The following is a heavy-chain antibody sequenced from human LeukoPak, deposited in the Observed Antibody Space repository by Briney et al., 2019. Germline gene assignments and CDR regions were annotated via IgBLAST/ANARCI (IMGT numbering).Heavy chain of an antibody. CDR2: IYYSGST. D-gene: IGHD3-10*01. V-gene: IGHV4-39*01. CDR1: GGSITSRSYY. CDR3: ARQGRRGSGSI. J-gene: IGHJ3*02. Sequence: SETLSLTCTVSGGSITSRSYYWGWIRQPPGKGLEGIGSIYYSGSTYYNPSLKSRVTISVDTSKNQFSLKLSSVTAADTAVYYCARQGRRGSGSIWGQGTMVTVSS.